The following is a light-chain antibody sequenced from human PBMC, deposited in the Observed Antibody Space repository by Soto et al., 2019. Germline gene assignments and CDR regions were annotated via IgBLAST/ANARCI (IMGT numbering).Light chain of an antibody. Sequence: QSVLTQPPSASGTPGQRVTTSCSGSSSNIGSNSVNWYQQLPGTAPKHLIYSNNQRPSGVPDRFSGSKSGTSASLAISGLQSEDEADYYCAAWDDSLNGVVFGGGTKLTVL. J-gene: IGLJ3*02. V-gene: IGLV1-44*01. CDR3: AAWDDSLNGVV. CDR2: SNN. CDR1: SSNIGSNS.